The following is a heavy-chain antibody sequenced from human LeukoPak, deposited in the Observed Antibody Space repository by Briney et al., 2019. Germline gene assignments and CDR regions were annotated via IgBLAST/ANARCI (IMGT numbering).Heavy chain of an antibody. D-gene: IGHD6-13*01. Sequence: ASVKVSCKASGYTFTGYYMRWVRQVPGQALEWMGWINPNSGGTNYAQKFQGRVTMTRDTSTTTAYMELSRLRSDDTAVYYCARGFSSWYLSPYYLEYCGQGTPVTVSS. V-gene: IGHV1-2*02. J-gene: IGHJ4*02. CDR1: GYTFTGYY. CDR2: INPNSGGT. CDR3: ARGFSSWYLSPYYLEY.